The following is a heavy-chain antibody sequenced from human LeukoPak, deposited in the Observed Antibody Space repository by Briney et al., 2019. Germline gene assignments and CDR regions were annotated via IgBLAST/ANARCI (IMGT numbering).Heavy chain of an antibody. Sequence: GSLRLSCAASGFTFSSYSMNWVRQAPGKGLEWVSYISSSSSTIYYADSVKGRFTISRDNAKNSLYLQMNSLRAEDTAVYYCARDSSSWYVYFQHWGQGTLVTVSS. CDR2: ISSSSSTI. V-gene: IGHV3-48*01. D-gene: IGHD6-13*01. CDR3: ARDSSSWYVYFQH. J-gene: IGHJ1*01. CDR1: GFTFSSYS.